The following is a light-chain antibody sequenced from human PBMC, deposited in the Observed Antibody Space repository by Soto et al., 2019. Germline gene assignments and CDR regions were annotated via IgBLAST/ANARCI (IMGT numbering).Light chain of an antibody. V-gene: IGKV3-11*01. J-gene: IGKJ4*01. CDR3: QQRSDWPLLS. CDR1: QSVSIY. Sequence: EIVLTQSPATLSLSPGERATLSCRASQSVSIYLAWYQQKPGQAPRLLIYDASNRATGIPARFSGSGSGTAFTLTISSLEPDDFAVYYCQQRSDWPLLSFGGGTKVEIK. CDR2: DAS.